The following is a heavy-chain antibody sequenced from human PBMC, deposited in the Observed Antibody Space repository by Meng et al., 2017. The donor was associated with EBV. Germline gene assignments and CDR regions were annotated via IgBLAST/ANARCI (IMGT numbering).Heavy chain of an antibody. CDR2: IYSGGST. D-gene: IGHD5-12*01. CDR3: AKHRLGPLDY. J-gene: IGHJ4*02. Sequence: VQLVESGGGLVKPGGALRLSCAVSGLTFSDYYMSWVRQAPGKGLEWVSVIYSGGSTYYADSVKGRFTISRDNSKNTLYLQMNSLRAEDTAVYYCAKHRLGPLDYWGQGTLVTVSS. CDR1: GLTFSDYY. V-gene: IGHV3-66*04.